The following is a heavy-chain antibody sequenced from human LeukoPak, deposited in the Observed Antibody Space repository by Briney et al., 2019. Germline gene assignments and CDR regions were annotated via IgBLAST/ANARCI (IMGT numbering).Heavy chain of an antibody. D-gene: IGHD6-25*01. CDR1: GGSISSNY. CDR2: IYYSGST. CDR3: ARSAAMDADFDY. Sequence: SETLSPTCIVSGGSISSNYWSWIRQPPGKGPEWIGYIYYSGSTNYNPSLKSRVTISVDTSKNQFSLKLSSVTAADTAVYYCARSAAMDADFDYWGQGTLVTVSS. V-gene: IGHV4-59*01. J-gene: IGHJ4*02.